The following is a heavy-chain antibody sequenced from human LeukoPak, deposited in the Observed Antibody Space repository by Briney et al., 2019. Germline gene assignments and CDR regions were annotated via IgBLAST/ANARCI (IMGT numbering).Heavy chain of an antibody. CDR2: IIPIFGTA. J-gene: IGHJ3*02. CDR3: VSIAYCGGDCYDDAFDI. V-gene: IGHV1-69*05. D-gene: IGHD2-21*02. Sequence: SVKVSCKASGGTFSSYAISWLRQAPGQGLEWMGGIIPIFGTANYAQKFQGRVTITTDESTSTAYMELSSLRSEDTAVYYCVSIAYCGGDCYDDAFDIWGQGTMVTVSS. CDR1: GGTFSSYA.